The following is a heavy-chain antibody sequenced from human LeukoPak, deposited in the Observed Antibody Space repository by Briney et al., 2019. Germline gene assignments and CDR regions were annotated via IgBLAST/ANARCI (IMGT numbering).Heavy chain of an antibody. D-gene: IGHD3-10*01. CDR2: MKKDGSET. V-gene: IGHV3-7*01. J-gene: IGHJ4*02. CDR3: GRHRSGSGTYFIDY. Sequence: PGGSLRLSCVVSGFTFSSYSMIWVRQAPGKGLQWVANMKKDGSETKYVESVKGRFTISRHNAKNSLYLQMNSLRAEDTAVYYCGRHRSGSGTYFIDYWGQGTLVSVSS. CDR1: GFTFSSYS.